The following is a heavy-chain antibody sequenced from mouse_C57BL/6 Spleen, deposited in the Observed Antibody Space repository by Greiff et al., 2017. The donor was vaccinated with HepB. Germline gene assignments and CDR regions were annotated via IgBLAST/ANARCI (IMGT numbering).Heavy chain of an antibody. CDR2: IYPSDSET. Sequence: VQLQQPGAELVRPGSSVKLSCKASGYTFTSYWMHWVKQRPIQGLEWIGNIYPSDSETNYNQKFKDKATLTVDTSSSTAYMQLSSLTSEDSAVYYCTGRLLSGIDYWGQGTSLTVSS. V-gene: IGHV1-52*01. J-gene: IGHJ2*02. CDR3: TGRLLSGIDY. CDR1: GYTFTSYW. D-gene: IGHD2-12*01.